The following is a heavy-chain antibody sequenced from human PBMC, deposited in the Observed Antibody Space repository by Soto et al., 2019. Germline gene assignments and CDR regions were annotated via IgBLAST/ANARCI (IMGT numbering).Heavy chain of an antibody. CDR2: IRSKAYGGTT. Sequence: GGSLRLSCTASGFTFGDYAMSWFRQAPGKGLEWVGFIRSKAYGGTTEYAASVKGRFTISRDDSKSIAYLQMNSLKTEDTAVYYCTRVGYRGSYPPGLDRGQGTLVTVST. CDR1: GFTFGDYA. CDR3: TRVGYRGSYPPGLD. D-gene: IGHD1-26*01. V-gene: IGHV3-49*03. J-gene: IGHJ4*02.